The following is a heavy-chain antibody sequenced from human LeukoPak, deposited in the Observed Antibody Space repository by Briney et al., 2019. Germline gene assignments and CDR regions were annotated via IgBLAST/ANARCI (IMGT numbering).Heavy chain of an antibody. CDR1: GGSISSGGYY. CDR3: ARCSSDYGDYGHWFDP. J-gene: IGHJ5*02. CDR2: IYYSGST. D-gene: IGHD4-17*01. Sequence: PSETLSLTCTVSGGSISSGGYYWSWIRQHPGKGLEWIGYIYYSGSTYYNPSLKSRVTISVDTSKNQFSLKLRSVTAADTAVYYCARCSSDYGDYGHWFDPWGQGTLVTVSS. V-gene: IGHV4-31*03.